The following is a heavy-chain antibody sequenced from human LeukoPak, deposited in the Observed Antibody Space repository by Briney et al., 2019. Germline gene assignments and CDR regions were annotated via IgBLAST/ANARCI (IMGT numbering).Heavy chain of an antibody. D-gene: IGHD2-2*01. J-gene: IGHJ6*02. CDR2: INPNSGGT. Sequence: ASVKVSCKASGYTFTGSYMHWVRQAPGQGLESMGWINPNSGGTNYAQKFQGRVTMTRDTSISTAYMELSRLRSDDTAVYYCARDRVVVVPAAIGLYYYYGMDVWGQGTTVTVSS. CDR3: ARDRVVVVPAAIGLYYYYGMDV. V-gene: IGHV1-2*02. CDR1: GYTFTGSY.